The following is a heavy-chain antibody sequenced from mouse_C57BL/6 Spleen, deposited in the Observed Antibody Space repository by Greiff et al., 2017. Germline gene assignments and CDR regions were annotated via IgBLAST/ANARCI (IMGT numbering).Heavy chain of an antibody. CDR3: ARRATTVVANYFDY. Sequence: VQLQQPGAELVKPGASVKMSCKASGYTFTSYWITWVKQRPGQGLEWIGDIYPGSGSTNYNEKFKSKATLTVDTSSSTAYMQLSSLTSEDSAVYYCARRATTVVANYFDYWGQGTTLTVSS. V-gene: IGHV1-55*01. CDR1: GYTFTSYW. D-gene: IGHD1-1*01. CDR2: IYPGSGST. J-gene: IGHJ2*01.